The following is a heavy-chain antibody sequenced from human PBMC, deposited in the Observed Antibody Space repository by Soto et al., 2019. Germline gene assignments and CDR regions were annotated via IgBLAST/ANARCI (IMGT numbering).Heavy chain of an antibody. CDR3: AKVLVLSDYIWGSYRSGIDY. CDR1: GFTFSSYA. CDR2: ISGSGDST. V-gene: IGHV3-23*01. D-gene: IGHD3-16*02. J-gene: IGHJ4*02. Sequence: PGGSLSLSCAASGFTFSSYAMSWVRQAQGKGLEWVSAISGSGDSTYYADSVKGRFTISRDYSKNTLYLQMNSLRAEDTAVYYCAKVLVLSDYIWGSYRSGIDYWGQGTLVTVSS.